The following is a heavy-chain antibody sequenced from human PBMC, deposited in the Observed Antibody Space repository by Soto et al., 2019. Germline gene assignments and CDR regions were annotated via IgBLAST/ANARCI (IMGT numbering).Heavy chain of an antibody. Sequence: GESLKISCAPSGFTFSNYAMHWVRQVPGKGLEWVAAISFDGSNKYTADSLEGRFTISRDNSRDTLFLQMNSLRVEDTAVYYCARAVPWIHLWFKAMDYRGQGTLVTVSS. CDR2: ISFDGSNK. J-gene: IGHJ4*02. CDR3: ARAVPWIHLWFKAMDY. CDR1: GFTFSNYA. D-gene: IGHD5-18*01. V-gene: IGHV3-30*14.